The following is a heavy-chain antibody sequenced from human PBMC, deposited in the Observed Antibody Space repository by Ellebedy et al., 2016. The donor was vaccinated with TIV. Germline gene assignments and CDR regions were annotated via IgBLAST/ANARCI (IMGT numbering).Heavy chain of an antibody. Sequence: MPSETLSLTCSVSGGAISSADYHWGWIRQTPGKGLEWTGNIYHSGDTYYNPSLKTRVIIPIDTSQHEFFLKLSYVTAADTAVYYCAKGDGGRNCDYLGWGELFDYWGQGTLVTVSS. V-gene: IGHV4-39*01. J-gene: IGHJ4*02. CDR2: IYHSGDT. CDR1: GGAISSADYH. D-gene: IGHD3-10*01. CDR3: AKGDGGRNCDYLGWGELFDY.